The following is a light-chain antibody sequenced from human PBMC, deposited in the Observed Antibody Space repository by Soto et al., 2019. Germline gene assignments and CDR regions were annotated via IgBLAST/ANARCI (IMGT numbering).Light chain of an antibody. CDR2: GVS. V-gene: IGKV3-20*01. CDR1: QSVPGNY. Sequence: EIVLTQSPDTLSLSPGERATLSCRASQSVPGNYLAWLQQKPGQAPRVLIYGVSMRATGIPDRFSGSGSGTDFTLTISRLEPEDFAVYFCQRYTSPPWTLGQGTKVETK. CDR3: QRYTSPPWT. J-gene: IGKJ1*01.